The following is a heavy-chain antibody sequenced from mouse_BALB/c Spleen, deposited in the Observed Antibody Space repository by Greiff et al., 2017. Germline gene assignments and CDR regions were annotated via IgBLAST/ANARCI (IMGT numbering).Heavy chain of an antibody. CDR1: GFTFSSFG. D-gene: IGHD2-10*02. CDR2: ISSGSSTI. J-gene: IGHJ4*01. V-gene: IGHV5-17*02. Sequence: EVKLVESGGGLVQPGGSRKLSCAASGFTFSSFGMHWVRQAPEKGLEWVAYISSGSSTIYYADTVKGRFTISRDNPKNTLFLQMTSLRSEDTAMYYCAGMYGTYAMDYWGQGTSVTVSS. CDR3: AGMYGTYAMDY.